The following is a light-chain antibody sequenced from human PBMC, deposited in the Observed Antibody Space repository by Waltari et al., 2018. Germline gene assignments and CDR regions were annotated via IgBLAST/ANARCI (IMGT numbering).Light chain of an antibody. CDR2: GAS. Sequence: EIVFTQSPGTLSVSLGERATVSCRARQCVSRALAWYQQKPGQAPRLLIYGASTRATGIPDRFSGSGSGTDFSLTISRLEPDDFAIYYCQHYLRLPVTFGQGTTVEI. CDR3: QHYLRLPVT. CDR1: QCVSRA. J-gene: IGKJ1*01. V-gene: IGKV3-20*01.